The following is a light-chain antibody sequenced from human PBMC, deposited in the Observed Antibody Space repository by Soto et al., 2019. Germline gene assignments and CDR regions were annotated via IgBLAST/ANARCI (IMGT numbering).Light chain of an antibody. CDR3: QQYGDSLSIT. Sequence: EIVLTQSPGTLSLSPGERATLSCRASQSVSSNLAWYQQKPGQAPRLLIYGAPSRATGIPDRFSGSGSGTDFTLTITRVEPEDFAVYYCQQYGDSLSITFGQGTRLEIK. J-gene: IGKJ5*01. CDR1: QSVSSN. V-gene: IGKV3-20*01. CDR2: GAP.